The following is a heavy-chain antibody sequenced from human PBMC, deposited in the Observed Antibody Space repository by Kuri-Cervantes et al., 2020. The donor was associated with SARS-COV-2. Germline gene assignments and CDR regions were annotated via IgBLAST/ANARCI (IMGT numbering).Heavy chain of an antibody. Sequence: GGSLRLSCAASGFTVSSNYMSWVRQAPGKGLEWVSVIYSGGSTYYADSVKGRFTISRDNSKSTLYLQMNSLRAEDTAVYYCAKDGLAAAGLHYYYYYGMDVWGQGTTVTVSS. CDR2: IYSGGST. J-gene: IGHJ6*02. CDR1: GFTVSSNY. CDR3: AKDGLAAAGLHYYYYYGMDV. V-gene: IGHV3-53*01. D-gene: IGHD6-13*01.